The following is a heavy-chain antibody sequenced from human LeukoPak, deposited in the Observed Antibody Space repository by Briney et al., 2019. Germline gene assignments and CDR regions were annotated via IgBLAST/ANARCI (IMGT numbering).Heavy chain of an antibody. J-gene: IGHJ4*02. V-gene: IGHV3-7*03. D-gene: IGHD1-1*01. CDR1: GFSFSHYW. Sequence: GGSLRLSCAGSGFSFSHYWMTWVRQAPGKGLEWVANIKQDGSEKYYVDSVKGRFTISRDNAKNSLYLQMNSLRAEDTALYYCARVGYNWNDRRGYFDYWGQGTLVTVSS. CDR2: IKQDGSEK. CDR3: ARVGYNWNDRRGYFDY.